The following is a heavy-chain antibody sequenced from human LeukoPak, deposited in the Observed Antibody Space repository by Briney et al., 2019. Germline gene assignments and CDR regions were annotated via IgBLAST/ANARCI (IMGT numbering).Heavy chain of an antibody. CDR1: GYTFTSYG. V-gene: IGHV1-18*01. CDR2: ISAYNGNT. J-gene: IGHJ4*02. Sequence: ASVKVSCKASGYTFTSYGISWVRQAPGQGLEWMGWISAYNGNTNYAQKLQGRVTMTTDTSTSTAYMELRSLRSDDTAVYYCARDLGSVIVGALFDYWGQGTLVTVSS. CDR3: ARDLGSVIVGALFDY. D-gene: IGHD1-26*01.